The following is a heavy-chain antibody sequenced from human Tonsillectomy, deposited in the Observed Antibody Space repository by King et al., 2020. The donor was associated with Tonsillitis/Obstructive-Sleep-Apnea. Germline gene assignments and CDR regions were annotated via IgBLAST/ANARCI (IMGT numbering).Heavy chain of an antibody. J-gene: IGHJ4*02. Sequence: VQLVESGGGLVQPGGSLRLSCADSVFTSTTYWMTWGRQAPGKGLEWVANINRDGSVKNYVDTVKGRFTISRDNAKNSLYLQMNSLRAEDTAVYYCARDLSYCSGGSCYDRFDYWGQGTLVTVSS. V-gene: IGHV3-7*01. CDR3: ARDLSYCSGGSCYDRFDY. CDR2: INRDGSVK. CDR1: VFTSTTYW. D-gene: IGHD2-15*01.